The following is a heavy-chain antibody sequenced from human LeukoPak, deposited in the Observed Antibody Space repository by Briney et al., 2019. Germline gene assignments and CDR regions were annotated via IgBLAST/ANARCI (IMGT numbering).Heavy chain of an antibody. V-gene: IGHV1-69*13. CDR1: GGTFSSYA. D-gene: IGHD2-21*02. Sequence: SVKVSCKASGGTFSSYAISWVRQAPGQGLEWMGGIIPVFGTANYAQKFQGRVTITADESTTTAYMELSSLRSEDTAVYYCASPSQAEVTGLGPYDYWGQGTLVTVSS. J-gene: IGHJ4*02. CDR2: IIPVFGTA. CDR3: ASPSQAEVTGLGPYDY.